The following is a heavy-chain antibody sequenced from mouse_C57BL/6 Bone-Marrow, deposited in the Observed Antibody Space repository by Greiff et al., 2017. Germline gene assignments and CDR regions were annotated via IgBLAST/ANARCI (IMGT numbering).Heavy chain of an antibody. V-gene: IGHV14-4*01. Sequence: VQLKQSGAELVRPGASVKLSCTASGFNIKDDYMHWVKQRPEQGLEWIGWIDPEHGDTAYASKFQGKATITADTSSNTDYLQLSSLTSEDTAVYYCTTRVSFYAMDDWGQGTSVTVSS. CDR1: GFNIKDDY. J-gene: IGHJ4*01. CDR2: IDPEHGDT. CDR3: TTRVSFYAMDD.